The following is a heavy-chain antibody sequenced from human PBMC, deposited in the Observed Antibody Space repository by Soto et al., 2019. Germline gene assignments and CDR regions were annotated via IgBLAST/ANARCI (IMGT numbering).Heavy chain of an antibody. D-gene: IGHD5-12*01. CDR3: ARPLERGYNSGVIY. Sequence: QVQLVQSGAEVKKPGSSVKVSCKASGGTFSSYGISWVRQAPGQGLEWMGGIIPIVGTPNYAQQFQGRVTITADESTRTAFMELSSLRSDDTAVYSCARPLERGYNSGVIYWGQGNLVTVSS. CDR2: IIPIVGTP. V-gene: IGHV1-69*01. J-gene: IGHJ4*02. CDR1: GGTFSSYG.